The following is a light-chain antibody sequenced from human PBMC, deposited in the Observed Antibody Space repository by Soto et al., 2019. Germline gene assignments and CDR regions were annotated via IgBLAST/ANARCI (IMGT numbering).Light chain of an antibody. CDR3: SSYTSSSTWV. Sequence: QSALTQPGSVSGSPGQSITISCTGTSSDVGGYNYVSWYQQHPGKAPKLMIYEVSNRPSGVSNRFSGSKSGNTASLTISGLQAEDEADYYCSSYTSSSTWVFGGGTKLTVL. V-gene: IGLV2-14*01. J-gene: IGLJ3*02. CDR1: SSDVGGYNY. CDR2: EVS.